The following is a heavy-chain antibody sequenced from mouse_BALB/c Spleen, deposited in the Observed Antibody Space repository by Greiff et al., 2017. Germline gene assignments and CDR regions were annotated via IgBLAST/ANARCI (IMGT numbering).Heavy chain of an antibody. CDR1: GFSLTSYG. V-gene: IGHV2-6-2*01. CDR2: IWSDGST. J-gene: IGHJ4*01. Sequence: QVQLQQSGPDLVAPSQSLSITCTVSGFSLTSYGVHWVRQPPGKGLEWLVVIWSDGSTTYNSALKSRLSISKDNSKSQVFLKMNSLQTDDTAMYYCARQLPYYYAMDYWGQGTSVTVSA. CDR3: ARQLPYYYAMDY. D-gene: IGHD2-12*01.